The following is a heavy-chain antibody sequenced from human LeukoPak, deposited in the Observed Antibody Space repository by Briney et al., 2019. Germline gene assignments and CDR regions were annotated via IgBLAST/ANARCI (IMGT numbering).Heavy chain of an antibody. J-gene: IGHJ4*02. D-gene: IGHD5-12*01. V-gene: IGHV3-33*08. CDR2: IWYDGSNK. Sequence: GGSLRLSCAASGFTFTTYWMSWVRQAPGKGLEWVAVIWYDGSNKYYADSVKGRFTISRDNSKNTLYLQMNSLRAEDTAVYYCARVSLGKWLRFRAFDYWGQGTLVTVSS. CDR3: ARVSLGKWLRFRAFDY. CDR1: GFTFTTYW.